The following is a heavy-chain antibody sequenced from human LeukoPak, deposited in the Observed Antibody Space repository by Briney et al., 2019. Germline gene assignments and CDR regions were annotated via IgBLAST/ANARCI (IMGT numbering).Heavy chain of an antibody. J-gene: IGHJ6*03. CDR3: ARAQISWSENYYYYMDV. CDR2: IYTSGST. V-gene: IGHV4-61*02. Sequence: PSETLSLTCTVSGGSISSGSYYWSWIRQPAGKGLEWIGRIYTSGSTNYNPSLKSRVTISVDTSKNQFSLKLSSVTAADTAVYYCARAQISWSENYYYYMDVWGKGTTVTVSS. D-gene: IGHD3-3*01. CDR1: GGSISSGSYY.